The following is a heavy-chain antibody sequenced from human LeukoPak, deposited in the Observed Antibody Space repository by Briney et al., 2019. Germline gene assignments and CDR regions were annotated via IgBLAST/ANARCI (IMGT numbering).Heavy chain of an antibody. Sequence: ASVKVSCKASGYTFTGYYMHWVRQAPGQGLEWMGWINPNSGGTNYAQKFQGRVTMTRDTSISTAYMELSRLRSDDTAVYYCARAGGCSSTSCHYYSDYWGQGTLVTVSS. J-gene: IGHJ4*02. CDR3: ARAGGCSSTSCHYYSDY. CDR1: GYTFTGYY. CDR2: INPNSGGT. V-gene: IGHV1-2*02. D-gene: IGHD2-2*01.